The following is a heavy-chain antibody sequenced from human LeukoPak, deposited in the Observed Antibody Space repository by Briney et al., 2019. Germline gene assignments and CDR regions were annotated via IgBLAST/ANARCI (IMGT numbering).Heavy chain of an antibody. CDR1: GFTVGTNY. Sequence: PGGSLRLSCAASGFTVGTNYMSWVRQAPGKGLEWVANIKQDGSEKYYVDSVKGRFTISRDNAKNSLYLQMNSLRAEDTAVYYCARDLVNYYYGMDVWGQGTTVTVSS. CDR2: IKQDGSEK. D-gene: IGHD2-8*02. CDR3: ARDLVNYYYGMDV. J-gene: IGHJ6*02. V-gene: IGHV3-7*01.